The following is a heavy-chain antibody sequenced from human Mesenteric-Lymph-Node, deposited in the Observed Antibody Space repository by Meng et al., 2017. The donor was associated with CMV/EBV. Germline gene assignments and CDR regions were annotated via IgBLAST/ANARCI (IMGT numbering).Heavy chain of an antibody. CDR1: GFSFSAFW. V-gene: IGHV3-7*03. J-gene: IGHJ4*02. CDR2: INQLGREN. CDR3: ARDSPYSGYDSYD. D-gene: IGHD5-12*01. Sequence: CVVSGFSFSAFWMSWVRQAPGRGLEWVANINQLGRENHYVDSVKGRFTISRDNAKNSLYLQMNSLRAEDTAVYYCARDSPYSGYDSYDWGQGTLVTVSS.